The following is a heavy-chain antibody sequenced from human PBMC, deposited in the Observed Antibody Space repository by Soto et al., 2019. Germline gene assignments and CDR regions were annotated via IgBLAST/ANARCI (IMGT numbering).Heavy chain of an antibody. D-gene: IGHD2-8*01. CDR3: ARDVSPGTSTLYLDAFDI. CDR2: IKKDGSRT. Sequence: EAQLVESGGGLVQPGGSLRLSCEASGFSLGSYWMTWVRQAPGKGLEWVANIKKDGSRTSDLDSVRGRFTISRDNVGNSLSLQMDSLRAEDTGLYFCARDVSPGTSTLYLDAFDIWGKGTMVTVSS. CDR1: GFSLGSYW. J-gene: IGHJ3*02. V-gene: IGHV3-7*05.